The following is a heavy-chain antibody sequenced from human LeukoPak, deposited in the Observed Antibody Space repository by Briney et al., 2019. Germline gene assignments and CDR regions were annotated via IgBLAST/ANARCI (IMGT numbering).Heavy chain of an antibody. CDR3: AREIGRGVISPYFDS. D-gene: IGHD3-10*01. CDR2: IYSGGRA. J-gene: IGHJ4*02. V-gene: IGHV3-66*01. Sequence: PGGSLRLSCAASGFTFSSNFMSWVRQAPGEGLEWDAVIYSGGRADYADSVKGRFTISRDNSRSMLYLQMKSLRPEDTAVYYCAREIGRGVISPYFDSWGQGTLVTVSS. CDR1: GFTFSSNF.